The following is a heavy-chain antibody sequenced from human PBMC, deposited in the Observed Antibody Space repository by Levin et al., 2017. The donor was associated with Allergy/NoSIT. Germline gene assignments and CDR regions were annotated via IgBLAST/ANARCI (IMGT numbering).Heavy chain of an antibody. D-gene: IGHD3-3*01. V-gene: IGHV3-9*01. CDR3: TDGGYYDFWSGYFRY. J-gene: IGHJ4*02. CDR2: VSWNSGTI. CDR1: GFAFEDFA. Sequence: GGSLRLSCVVSGFAFEDFAMHWVRQAPGKGLEWVSGVSWNSGTIAYADSVKGRFTISRDNAKSSLYLQMDSLRTEDTAFYYCTDGGYYDFWSGYFRYWSQGSLVTVSS.